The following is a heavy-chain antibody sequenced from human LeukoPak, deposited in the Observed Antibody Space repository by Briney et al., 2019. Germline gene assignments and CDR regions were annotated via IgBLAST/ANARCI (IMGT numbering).Heavy chain of an antibody. D-gene: IGHD5-18*01. CDR1: GGSFSGYY. J-gene: IGHJ4*02. V-gene: IGHV4-34*01. CDR2: INHSGST. CDR3: ARRGYRWRH. Sequence: SETLSLTCAVYGGSFSGYYWSWIRQPPGKGLEGIGEINHSGSTNYNPSLKSRVNIAVDTSKNQFSLNVSSVTAADTAVYYCARRGYRWRHWGQGTLVTVSS.